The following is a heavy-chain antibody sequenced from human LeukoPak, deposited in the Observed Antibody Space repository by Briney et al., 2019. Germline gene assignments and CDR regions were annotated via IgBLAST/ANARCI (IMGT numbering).Heavy chain of an antibody. CDR2: INHSGST. CDR3: ARRPRGNYYYYMDV. Sequence: SETLSLTCTVSGGSISGYYWSWIRQPPGKGLEWIGEINHSGSTNYNPSLKSRVTISVDTSKNQFSLKLTSVTAADTAVYYCARRPRGNYYYYMDVWGKGATVTISS. D-gene: IGHD3-16*01. J-gene: IGHJ6*03. CDR1: GGSISGYY. V-gene: IGHV4-34*01.